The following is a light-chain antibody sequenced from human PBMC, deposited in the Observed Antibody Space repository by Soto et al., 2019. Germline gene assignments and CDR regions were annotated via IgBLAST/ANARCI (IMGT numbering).Light chain of an antibody. V-gene: IGLV2-14*01. CDR1: SSDVAFYNS. CDR3: ASYTHTVV. J-gene: IGLJ2*01. CDR2: EVS. Sequence: QSALTQPASVSGSPGQSITISCTGTSSDVAFYNSVSWYQQSPGQAPKLLIYEVSNRPSGVSDRFSGSRSGHTASLTISGLQTEDEADYFCASYTHTVVFGGGIKVTVL.